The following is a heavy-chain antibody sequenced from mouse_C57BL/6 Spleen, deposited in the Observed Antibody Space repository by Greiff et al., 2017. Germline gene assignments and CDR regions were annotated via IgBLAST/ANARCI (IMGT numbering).Heavy chain of an antibody. CDR3: ARGDGNYVGYAMDY. CDR2: IDPSDSYT. V-gene: IGHV1-50*01. Sequence: QVQLQQSGAELVKPGASVKLSCKASGYTFTSYWMQWVKQRPGQGLEWIGEIDPSDSYTNYNQKFKGKATLTVDTSSSTAYMQLSSLTSEDSAVYYCARGDGNYVGYAMDYWGQGTSVTVSS. CDR1: GYTFTSYW. D-gene: IGHD2-1*01. J-gene: IGHJ4*01.